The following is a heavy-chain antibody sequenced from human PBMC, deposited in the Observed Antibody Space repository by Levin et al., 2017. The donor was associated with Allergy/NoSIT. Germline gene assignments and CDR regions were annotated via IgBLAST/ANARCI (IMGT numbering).Heavy chain of an antibody. V-gene: IGHV4-30-2*01. J-gene: IGHJ4*02. CDR3: ARVAGYSYGYYFDY. Sequence: SQTLSLTCAVSGGSISSGGYSWSWIRQPPGKGLEWIGNIYLSGSTNDNPSLKSRATMSVDRSKNQFSLKLSYVTAADTAVYYCARVAGYSYGYYFDYWGPGTLVAVSS. CDR1: GGSISSGGYS. D-gene: IGHD5-18*01. CDR2: IYLSGST.